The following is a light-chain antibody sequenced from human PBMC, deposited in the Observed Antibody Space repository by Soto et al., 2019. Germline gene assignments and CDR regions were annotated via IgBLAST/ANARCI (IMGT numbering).Light chain of an antibody. CDR1: QSLLDSHNGKTY. V-gene: IGKV2-40*01. Sequence: DIVMTQTPLSLPVTPGEPASISCRSSQSLLDSHNGKTYLDWYLQQPGKSPQLLIYSLSYRTSGVSHRLSSIASGTTFTLKISSVDAEDLRVYYCMQRLDFPWTFGQGAKVEIQ. J-gene: IGKJ1*01. CDR2: SLS. CDR3: MQRLDFPWT.